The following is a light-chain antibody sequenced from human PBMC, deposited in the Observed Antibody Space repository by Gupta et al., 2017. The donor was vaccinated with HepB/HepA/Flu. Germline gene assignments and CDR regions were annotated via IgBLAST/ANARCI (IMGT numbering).Light chain of an antibody. CDR2: DVS. Sequence: QSALTQPASVSGSPGQSITISCTGTSSDVGGYNFVSWYQQHPGKAPKLMIYDVSNRPSGVSNRFSGSKSGNTASRTMSGLQAEDEADYYCSSYTSSSAPLFGGGTKLTVL. J-gene: IGLJ2*01. CDR1: SSDVGGYNF. V-gene: IGLV2-14*01. CDR3: SSYTSSSAPL.